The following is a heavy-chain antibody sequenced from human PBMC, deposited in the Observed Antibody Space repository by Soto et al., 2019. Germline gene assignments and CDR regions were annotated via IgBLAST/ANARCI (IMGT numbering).Heavy chain of an antibody. CDR2: IIPIFGTA. J-gene: IGHJ5*02. Sequence: SVKVSCKASGGTFSSYAISWVRQAPGQGLEWMGGIIPIFGTANYAQKFQGRVTITADESTSTAYMELSSLRSEDTAVYYCARANPYDVTGIAAAGTLDPWGQGTLVTVSS. V-gene: IGHV1-69*13. D-gene: IGHD6-13*01. CDR3: ARANPYDVTGIAAAGTLDP. CDR1: GGTFSSYA.